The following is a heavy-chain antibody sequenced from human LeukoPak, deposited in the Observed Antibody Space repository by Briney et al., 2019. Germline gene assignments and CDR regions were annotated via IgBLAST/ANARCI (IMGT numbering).Heavy chain of an antibody. J-gene: IGHJ3*02. CDR3: ARDRRVGRWLVCAFDI. D-gene: IGHD6-19*01. V-gene: IGHV3-48*01. CDR2: ISSSSSTI. Sequence: PGGSLRLSCAASGFTFSSYSMNWVRQAPGKGLEWVSYISSSSSTIYYADSVKGRFTISRDNAKDSLYLQMNSLRAEDTAVYYCARDRRVGRWLVCAFDIWGQGTMVTVSS. CDR1: GFTFSSYS.